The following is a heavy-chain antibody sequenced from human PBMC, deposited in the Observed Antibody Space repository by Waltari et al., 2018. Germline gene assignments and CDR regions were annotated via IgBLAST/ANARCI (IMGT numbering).Heavy chain of an antibody. D-gene: IGHD3-3*01. CDR3: ARSGVVIEYNWCDP. Sequence: QVQLVQSGAEVKKPGASVKVSCKPSGYTFTSYGISWVRQAPGQGLEWMGWISAYNGNTNYAQRLQGRVTMTTGTSTSTAYMELRSLMSDDTVVYYCARSGVVIEYNWCDPWGQGTLVTVAS. J-gene: IGHJ5*02. V-gene: IGHV1-18*01. CDR1: GYTFTSYG. CDR2: ISAYNGNT.